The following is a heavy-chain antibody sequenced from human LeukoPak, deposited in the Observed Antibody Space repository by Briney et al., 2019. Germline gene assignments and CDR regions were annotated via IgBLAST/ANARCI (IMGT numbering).Heavy chain of an antibody. CDR2: INHSGST. Sequence: PSETLSLTCAVYGGSFSGYYWSWIRQPPGKGLEWIGEINHSGSTNYNPSLKSRATISVDTSKNQFSLKLSSVTAADTAVYYCARSEPYYDFWSGYRAYMDVWGKGTTVTVSS. J-gene: IGHJ6*03. CDR1: GGSFSGYY. D-gene: IGHD3-3*01. V-gene: IGHV4-34*01. CDR3: ARSEPYYDFWSGYRAYMDV.